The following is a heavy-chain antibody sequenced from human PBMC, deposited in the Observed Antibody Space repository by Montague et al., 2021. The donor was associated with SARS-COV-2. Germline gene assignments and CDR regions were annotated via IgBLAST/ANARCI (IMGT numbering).Heavy chain of an antibody. V-gene: IGHV4-61*05. D-gene: IGHD3-3*01. CDR3: ARGGTVETRTIFEVIRKWRNAYFDF. Sequence: SETLSLTCTVSRDSISSHNYFWAWIRQSPAKGLEWIGEIKYSDYTNPTPTTYNAAFKGRVTISLDKSKNQFSLSLTSLSATDTAVYYCARGGTVETRTIFEVIRKWRNAYFDFWGQGTLVTVSS. CDR1: RDSISSHNYF. J-gene: IGHJ4*03. CDR2: IKYSDYT.